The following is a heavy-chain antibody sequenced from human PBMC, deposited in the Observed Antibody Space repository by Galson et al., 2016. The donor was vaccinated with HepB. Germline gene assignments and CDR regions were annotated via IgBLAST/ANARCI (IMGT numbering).Heavy chain of an antibody. Sequence: SVKVSCKASGGSFSSRAIGWVRQAPGHGLEWIGGIIPIFGTAEYTQKIQGKVTITADESTSTAYMELTNLRSEDTAVYYCATVGGEHDYGDYNLMPVLAYFDPWGQGTLVTVSS. CDR2: IIPIFGTA. J-gene: IGHJ5*02. CDR3: ATVGGEHDYGDYNLMPVLAYFDP. V-gene: IGHV1-69*13. CDR1: GGSFSSRA. D-gene: IGHD4-17*01.